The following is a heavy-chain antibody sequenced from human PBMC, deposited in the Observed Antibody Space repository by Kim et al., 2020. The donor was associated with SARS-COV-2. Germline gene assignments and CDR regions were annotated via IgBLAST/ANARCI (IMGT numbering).Heavy chain of an antibody. D-gene: IGHD3-10*01. Sequence: ASVKVSCKASGYTFTSYAMHWVRQAPGQRLEWMGWINAGNGNTKYSQKFQGRVTITRDTSASTAYMELSSLRSEDTAVYYCARDGAVWFGELSWFDPWGQGTLVTVSS. CDR3: ARDGAVWFGELSWFDP. J-gene: IGHJ5*02. CDR2: INAGNGNT. V-gene: IGHV1-3*01. CDR1: GYTFTSYA.